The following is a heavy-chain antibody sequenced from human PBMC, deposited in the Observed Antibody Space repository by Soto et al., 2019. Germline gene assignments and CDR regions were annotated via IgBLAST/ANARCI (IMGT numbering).Heavy chain of an antibody. CDR2: IYYSGST. D-gene: IGHD3-3*01. CDR3: ARDKGITIFGIGWFDP. V-gene: IGHV4-30-4*01. J-gene: IGHJ5*02. CDR1: GGSISSGDYY. Sequence: PSETLSLTCTVSGGSISSGDYYWSWIRQPPGKGLEWIGYIYYSGSTYYNPSLKSRVTISVDTSKNQFSLKLSSVTAADTAVYYCARDKGITIFGIGWFDPWGQGTLVTVS.